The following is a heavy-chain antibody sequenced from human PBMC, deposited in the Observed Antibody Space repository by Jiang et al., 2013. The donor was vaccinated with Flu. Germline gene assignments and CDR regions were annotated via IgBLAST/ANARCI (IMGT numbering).Heavy chain of an antibody. CDR3: AAAFMYSWNYEVDY. CDR1: GFTFSNAW. D-gene: IGHD1-7*01. J-gene: IGHJ4*02. Sequence: QLLESGGGLVKPGGSLRLSCAASGFTFSNAWMSWVRQAPGKGLEWVGRIKSKTDGGTTDYAAPVKGRFTSSRDDSKNTLYLQMNSLKTEDTAVYYCAAAFMYSWNYEVDYWGQGTLVTVSS. V-gene: IGHV3-15*01. CDR2: IKSKTDGGTT.